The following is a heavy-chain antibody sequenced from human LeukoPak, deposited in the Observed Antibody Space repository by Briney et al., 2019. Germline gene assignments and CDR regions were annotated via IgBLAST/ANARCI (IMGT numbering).Heavy chain of an antibody. Sequence: GASVKVSCKASGGTFSSYAISWVRQAPGQGLEWMGGIIPIFGTANYAQKFQGRVTITADESTSTAYMELSSLRSEDTAVYYCARDYGGNSGWLDPWGQGTLVTVSS. J-gene: IGHJ5*02. V-gene: IGHV1-69*13. D-gene: IGHD4-23*01. CDR2: IIPIFGTA. CDR3: ARDYGGNSGWLDP. CDR1: GGTFSSYA.